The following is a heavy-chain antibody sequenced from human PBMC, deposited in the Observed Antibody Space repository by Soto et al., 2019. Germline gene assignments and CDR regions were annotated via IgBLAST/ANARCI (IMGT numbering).Heavy chain of an antibody. CDR2: ISYDGSNK. CDR1: GFTFSSYA. Sequence: QVQLVESGGGVVQPGRSLRLSCATSGFTFSSYAMHWVRQAPGKGLEWVAVISYDGSNKYYADSVKGRFTISRDNSKNTLYLKMNSLRAEDTAVYYCARDPGGDGDYFDYWGQGTLVTVSS. D-gene: IGHD2-21*02. J-gene: IGHJ4*02. V-gene: IGHV3-30-3*01. CDR3: ARDPGGDGDYFDY.